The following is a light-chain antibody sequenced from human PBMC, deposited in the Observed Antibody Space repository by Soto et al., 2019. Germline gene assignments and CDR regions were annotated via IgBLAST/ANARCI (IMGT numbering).Light chain of an antibody. CDR3: QQYGSSGT. CDR1: QSISSW. Sequence: DIHTTQSPSTVSAYVGDRVTITCRSSQSISSWLAWYQQKPGKAPKLLIYDASSLESGVPSRFSGSGSGTDFTLTISRLEPEDFAVYYCQQYGSSGTFGQGTKVDIK. J-gene: IGKJ1*01. CDR2: DAS. V-gene: IGKV1-5*01.